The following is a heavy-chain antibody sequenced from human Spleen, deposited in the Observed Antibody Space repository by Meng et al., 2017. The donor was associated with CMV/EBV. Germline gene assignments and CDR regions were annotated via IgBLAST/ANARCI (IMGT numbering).Heavy chain of an antibody. CDR1: GFTFSSYA. D-gene: IGHD6-6*01. J-gene: IGHJ3*02. Sequence: GGSLRLSCAASGFTFSSYAMHWVRQAPGKGLEWVAVISYDGSNKYYADSVKGRFTISRDNSKNTLYLQMNSLRAEDTAVYYCARDWGSSPRDAFDIWAQGTLVTVSS. CDR2: ISYDGSNK. CDR3: ARDWGSSPRDAFDI. V-gene: IGHV3-30-3*01.